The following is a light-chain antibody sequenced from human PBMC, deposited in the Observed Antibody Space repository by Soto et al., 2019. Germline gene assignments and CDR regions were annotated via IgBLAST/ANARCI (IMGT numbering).Light chain of an antibody. CDR2: GNN. CDR3: QSYDSSLSGSYV. Sequence: QAVVTQPPSVSGAPGQGVTISCTGSSSNIGAGYDVHWYQRLPGTAPKVLIYGNNNRPSGVPDRFSGSKSGTSASLAITGLQAEDEADYYCQSYDSSLSGSYVFGTGTKLTVL. V-gene: IGLV1-40*01. J-gene: IGLJ1*01. CDR1: SSNIGAGYD.